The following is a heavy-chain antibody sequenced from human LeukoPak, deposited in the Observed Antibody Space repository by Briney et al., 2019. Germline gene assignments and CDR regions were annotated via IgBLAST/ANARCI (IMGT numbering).Heavy chain of an antibody. CDR3: ARYGVTAGLDY. V-gene: IGHV3-7*01. J-gene: IGHJ4*02. D-gene: IGHD5-18*01. CDR1: GFTFSTSW. CDR2: IKPDGSEK. Sequence: PGGSLRLSCAASGFTFSTSWMSWVRQAPGKGLEWVANIKPDGSEKNYVDSVKGRFTISKDNAKDSLFLQFNSLRAEDTALYYCARYGVTAGLDYWGQGTLVTVSS.